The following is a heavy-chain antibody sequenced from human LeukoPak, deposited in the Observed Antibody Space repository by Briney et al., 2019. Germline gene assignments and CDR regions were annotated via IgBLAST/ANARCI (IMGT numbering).Heavy chain of an antibody. V-gene: IGHV3-53*01. J-gene: IGHJ4*02. Sequence: PGGSLRLSCAASGFSVSNKYMSWVRQAPGKGLEWVSVIYTGGDTYYADSVRGRFTISRDNSKNTVNLQMNSLRAEDTALYYCAGGQMFTSGGSDDRGQGTLVTVSS. CDR1: GFSVSNKY. D-gene: IGHD6-19*01. CDR2: IYTGGDT. CDR3: AGGQMFTSGGSDD.